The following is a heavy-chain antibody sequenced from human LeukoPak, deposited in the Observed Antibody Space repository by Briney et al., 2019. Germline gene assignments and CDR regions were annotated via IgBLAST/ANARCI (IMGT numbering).Heavy chain of an antibody. D-gene: IGHD5-18*01. Sequence: SETLSLTCAVYGGSFSGYYWSWIRQPPGKGLEWIGEINHSGSTNYNPSLKSRVTISVDTSKNQFSLKLSSVTAADTAVYYCARGQLWFLIDYWGQGTLVTVSS. CDR1: GGSFSGYY. V-gene: IGHV4-34*01. CDR2: INHSGST. CDR3: ARGQLWFLIDY. J-gene: IGHJ4*02.